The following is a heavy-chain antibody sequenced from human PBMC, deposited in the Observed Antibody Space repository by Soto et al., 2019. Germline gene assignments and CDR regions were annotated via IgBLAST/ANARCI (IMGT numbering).Heavy chain of an antibody. J-gene: IGHJ4*02. CDR3: VRNSALYSTDEFHY. CDR2: MSGSGGTT. D-gene: IGHD2-15*01. Sequence: PGGSLRLCCVASGFTFSSYAITWVRQAPGKGLEWVSAMSGSGGTTYYADSARGRFTISRDNSKNTLYLQMDNLRAEDTAVYYCVRNSALYSTDEFHYPCQRVLVTVST. CDR1: GFTFSSYA. V-gene: IGHV3-23*01.